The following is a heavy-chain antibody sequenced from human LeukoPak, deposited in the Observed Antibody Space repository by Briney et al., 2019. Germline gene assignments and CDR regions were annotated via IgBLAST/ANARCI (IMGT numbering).Heavy chain of an antibody. D-gene: IGHD2-2*03. CDR2: ISSSSSTK. J-gene: IGHJ3*02. Sequence: GGSLRLSCAASGFTFSNYNMNWVRQAPGKRLEWISYISSSSSTKNYADSVKGRFTVSRDNAWNSLYLQMNSLRAEDTAVYYCARLMDRARRDAFDIWGHGTMVAVSS. V-gene: IGHV3-48*01. CDR1: GFTFSNYN. CDR3: ARLMDRARRDAFDI.